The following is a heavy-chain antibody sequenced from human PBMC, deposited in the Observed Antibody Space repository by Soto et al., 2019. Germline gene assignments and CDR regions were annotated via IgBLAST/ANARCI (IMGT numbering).Heavy chain of an antibody. CDR1: GFTVSSNY. Sequence: GGSLRLSCAPSGFTVSSNYMSWVRQAPGKGLEWVSVIYSGGSTYYADSVQGRFTISRDNSKNTLYLQMNSLRAEATAVYCCARDPSAAGSGWYAFGCWGQGSRVT. V-gene: IGHV3-53*01. D-gene: IGHD6-13*01. CDR2: IYSGGST. CDR3: ARDPSAAGSGWYAFGC. J-gene: IGHJ3*01.